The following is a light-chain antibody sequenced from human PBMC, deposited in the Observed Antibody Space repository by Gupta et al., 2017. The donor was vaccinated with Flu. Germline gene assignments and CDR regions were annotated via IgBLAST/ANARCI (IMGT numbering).Light chain of an antibody. V-gene: IGKV6-21*01. CDR3: HQTSTLPYT. J-gene: IGKJ2*01. CDR1: QTIGSS. Sequence: EIVLTTSPDSQPVTPMEKVTITCRASQTIGSSLHWYQQRPDQSPKLLIKYAFKSFTGVPSRFSGSESGTNFTLTINSLEADDAAAYYCHQTSTLPYTFGQGTKLEIE. CDR2: YAF.